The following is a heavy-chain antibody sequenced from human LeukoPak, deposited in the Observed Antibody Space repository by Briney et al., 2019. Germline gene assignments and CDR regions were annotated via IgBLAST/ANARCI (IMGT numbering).Heavy chain of an antibody. V-gene: IGHV1-69*05. Sequence: GASVKVSCKASGGTFSSYAISWVRQAPGQGLEWMGGIIPIFGTANYAQKFQGRVTITTDESTSTAYMELSSLRSEDTAVYYCARDLWRRYCSSTSCPNDAFDIWGQGTMVTVSS. D-gene: IGHD2-2*01. CDR2: IIPIFGTA. J-gene: IGHJ3*02. CDR3: ARDLWRRYCSSTSCPNDAFDI. CDR1: GGTFSSYA.